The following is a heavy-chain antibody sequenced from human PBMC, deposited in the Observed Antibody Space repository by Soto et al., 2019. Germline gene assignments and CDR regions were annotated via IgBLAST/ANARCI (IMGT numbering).Heavy chain of an antibody. V-gene: IGHV3-23*01. CDR2: ISGSGGST. CDR3: AKDQGDYVFYDY. Sequence: SLRLSCAASGFTFSSYAMSWFRQAPGKGLEWVSAISGSGGSTYYADSVKGRFTISRDNSKNTLYLQMNSLRAEDTAVYYCAKDQGDYVFYDYWGQGTLVTVSS. CDR1: GFTFSSYA. D-gene: IGHD4-17*01. J-gene: IGHJ4*02.